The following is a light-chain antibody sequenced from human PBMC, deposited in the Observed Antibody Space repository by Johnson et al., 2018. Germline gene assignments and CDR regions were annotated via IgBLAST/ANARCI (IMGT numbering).Light chain of an antibody. CDR2: ENN. CDR3: GTWDSRLSTGNV. V-gene: IGLV1-51*02. J-gene: IGLJ1*01. Sequence: QSVLTPPPSVSAAPGQKVTISCSGSSSNIGNNYVSWYQQLTGTAPKLLIYENNKRPSGLPDRFSGSKSATSATLVIHGLHHGDEADYYCGTWDSRLSTGNVFGTGTKVTVL. CDR1: SSNIGNNY.